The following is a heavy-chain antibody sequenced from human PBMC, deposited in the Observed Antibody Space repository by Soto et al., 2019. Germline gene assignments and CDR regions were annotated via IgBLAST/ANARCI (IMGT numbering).Heavy chain of an antibody. D-gene: IGHD3-16*01. V-gene: IGHV1-18*01. J-gene: IGHJ6*02. CDR3: ARASHSYVCCGGIMASFSYDMDV. CDR1: GYSFSSYG. CDR2: VSAESGKT. Sequence: QVRLVQSGGEVKRPGASLKVSCQASGYSFSSYGVTWVRQAPGQGLQWFGWVSAESGKTKYAPIPQGRLPLTTNTSTNTADIELQSVTSDVPALNYSARASHSYVCCGGIMASFSYDMDVWGQGTTVTVSS.